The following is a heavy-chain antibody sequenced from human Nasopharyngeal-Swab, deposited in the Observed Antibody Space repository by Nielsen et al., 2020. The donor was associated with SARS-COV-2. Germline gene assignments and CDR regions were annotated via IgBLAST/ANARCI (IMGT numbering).Heavy chain of an antibody. D-gene: IGHD5-18*01. CDR3: VRDGALIQLWLLPHALDI. J-gene: IGHJ3*02. Sequence: GESLKISCAASGFSITTYGMTWVRQAPGKGLEWVSGISELGSGIYHADSVRGRFSISRDNANNSLYLQMNSLRADDTAVYYCVRDGALIQLWLLPHALDIWGQGTLVTVSS. CDR1: GFSITTYG. V-gene: IGHV3-21*01. CDR2: ISELGSGI.